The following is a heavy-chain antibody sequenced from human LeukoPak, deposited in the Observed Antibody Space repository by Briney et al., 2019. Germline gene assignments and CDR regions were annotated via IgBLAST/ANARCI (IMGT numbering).Heavy chain of an antibody. CDR3: AREFREMALYYFDY. J-gene: IGHJ4*02. D-gene: IGHD5-24*01. Sequence: ASVKVSCKASGYTFTGCYMHWVRQAPGQGLEWMGWINPNSGGTNYAQKFQGRVTMTRDTSISTAYMELSRLRSDDTAVYYCAREFREMALYYFDYWGQGTLVTVSS. CDR1: GYTFTGCY. CDR2: INPNSGGT. V-gene: IGHV1-2*02.